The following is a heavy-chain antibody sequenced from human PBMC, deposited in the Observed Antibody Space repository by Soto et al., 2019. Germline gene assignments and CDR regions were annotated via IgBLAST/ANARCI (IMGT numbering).Heavy chain of an antibody. J-gene: IGHJ6*02. Sequence: PWGSLRLSCAASGFTVISKYISCVRHAPGKGLEWISVIWSAGLIYYADSVRGRFTISRDISKNILYLEMTSLRADDTAVYYCAREAPMDVWGQGTTVTVSS. CDR3: AREAPMDV. CDR1: GFTVISKY. CDR2: IWSAGLI. V-gene: IGHV3-53*01.